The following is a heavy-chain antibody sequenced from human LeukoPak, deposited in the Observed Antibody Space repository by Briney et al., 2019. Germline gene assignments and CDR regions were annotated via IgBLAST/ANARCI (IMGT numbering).Heavy chain of an antibody. Sequence: TSETLSLTCTVSGGSISSYYWSWIRQPAGKGLEWIGRIYTSGSTNYNPSLKSRVTISVDKSKNQFSLKLSSVTAADTAVYYCARLIFVDGVDSWGQGTLVTVSS. CDR2: IYTSGST. CDR3: ARLIFVDGVDS. V-gene: IGHV4-4*07. J-gene: IGHJ4*02. D-gene: IGHD5-12*01. CDR1: GGSISSYY.